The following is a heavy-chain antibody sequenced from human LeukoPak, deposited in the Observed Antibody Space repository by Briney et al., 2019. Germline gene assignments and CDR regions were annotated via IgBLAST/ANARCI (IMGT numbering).Heavy chain of an antibody. CDR2: IIPIFGTA. CDR1: GGTFSSYA. CDR3: AGRLGYCSSGNCPSP. J-gene: IGHJ3*01. Sequence: ASVKVSCKASGGTFSSYAISWVRQAPGQGLEWMGGIIPIFGTANYAQKFQGRVTLTRDTSINTAYLELSSLRSDDTAMYYCAGRLGYCSSGNCPSPWGQGTMVTVSS. D-gene: IGHD2-2*01. V-gene: IGHV1-69*05.